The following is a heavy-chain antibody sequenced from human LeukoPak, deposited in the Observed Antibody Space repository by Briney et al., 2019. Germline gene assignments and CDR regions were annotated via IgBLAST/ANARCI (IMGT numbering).Heavy chain of an antibody. Sequence: SETLSLTCTVSGGSISSSSYYWGWIRQPPGKGLEWIGSIYYSGSTYYNPSLKSRVTISVDTSKNQFSLKLSSVTAADTAVYYCAREYGDNYYFDYWGQGTLVTVSS. J-gene: IGHJ4*02. CDR3: AREYGDNYYFDY. V-gene: IGHV4-39*07. D-gene: IGHD4-17*01. CDR1: GGSISSSSYY. CDR2: IYYSGST.